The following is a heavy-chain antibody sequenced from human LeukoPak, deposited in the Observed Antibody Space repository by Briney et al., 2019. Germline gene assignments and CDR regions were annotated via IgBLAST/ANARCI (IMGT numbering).Heavy chain of an antibody. CDR1: GFTFDDYA. CDR3: ARKGPESSDYCNDY. D-gene: IGHD3-22*01. Sequence: GGSLRLSCAASGFTFDDYAMHWVRQAPGKGLEWVSGISWNSGSIGYADSVKGRFTISRDNAKNSLYLQMNSLRAEDTAVYYCARKGPESSDYCNDYWGQGTLVTVSS. V-gene: IGHV3-9*01. J-gene: IGHJ4*02. CDR2: ISWNSGSI.